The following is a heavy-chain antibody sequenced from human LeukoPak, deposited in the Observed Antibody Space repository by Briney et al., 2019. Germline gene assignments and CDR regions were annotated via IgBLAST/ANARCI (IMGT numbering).Heavy chain of an antibody. D-gene: IGHD1-14*01. Sequence: SETLSLTCTVSGGSINSYFWSWIRQPAGKGLEWIGHIYTTGSTNYNPSLKSRVTMSVDTSENQFSLQLSSVTPEDTAVYYCARDLAGFNAYHYYFDSWGQGILVTVSS. V-gene: IGHV4-4*07. J-gene: IGHJ4*02. CDR1: GGSINSYF. CDR3: ARDLAGFNAYHYYFDS. CDR2: IYTTGST.